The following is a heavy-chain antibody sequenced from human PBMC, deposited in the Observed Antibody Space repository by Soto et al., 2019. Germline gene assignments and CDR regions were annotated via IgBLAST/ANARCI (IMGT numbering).Heavy chain of an antibody. CDR3: AGEGIAATIGAANWFDP. J-gene: IGHJ5*02. V-gene: IGHV4-31*03. CDR2: IYYSGST. CDR1: GGSISSGGYY. D-gene: IGHD5-12*01. Sequence: TLSLTCTVSGGSISSGGYYWSWIRQPPGKGLEWIGYIYYSGSTYYNPSLKSRVTISVDTSKNQFSLKLSSVTAADTAVYYCAGEGIAATIGAANWFDPWGQGTLVTVSS.